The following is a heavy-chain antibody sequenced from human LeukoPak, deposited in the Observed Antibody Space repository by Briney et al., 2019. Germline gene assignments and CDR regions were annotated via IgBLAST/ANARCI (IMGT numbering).Heavy chain of an antibody. CDR2: IYYSGST. V-gene: IGHV4-59*01. Sequence: SETLSLTCTVSGGSISSYYWSWIRQPPGKGLEWIGYIYYSGSTNYNLSLKSRVTISVDTSKNQFSLKLSSVTAADTAVYYCARGTILYYFDYWGQGTLVTVSS. CDR3: ARGTILYYFDY. D-gene: IGHD1-1*01. CDR1: GGSISSYY. J-gene: IGHJ4*02.